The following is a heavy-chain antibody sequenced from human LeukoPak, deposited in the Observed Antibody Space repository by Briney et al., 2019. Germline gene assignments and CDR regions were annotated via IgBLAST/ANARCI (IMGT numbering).Heavy chain of an antibody. V-gene: IGHV3-72*01. CDR3: ARDRNYGSGSHDAFDV. D-gene: IGHD3-10*01. CDR1: GFTFSDYY. Sequence: GGSLRLSCAASGFTFSDYYVDWVRQVPGKGLEWVGRSGNKPHSYTTTYAASVQGRFTISRDHSQNSLYLQMNSLKTEDTAVYYCARDRNYGSGSHDAFDVWGQGTMVTVSS. CDR2: SGNKPHSYTT. J-gene: IGHJ3*01.